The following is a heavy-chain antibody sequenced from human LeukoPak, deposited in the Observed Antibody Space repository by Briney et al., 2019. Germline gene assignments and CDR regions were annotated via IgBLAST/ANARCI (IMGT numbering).Heavy chain of an antibody. D-gene: IGHD3-10*01. J-gene: IGHJ4*02. Sequence: SETLSLTCTVSGGSISSYYWGWIRQPPGKGLEWIGSIYYSGSTYYNPSLKSRVTISVDTSKNQFSLKLSSVTAADTAVYYCARAGGRPGSSPFDYWGQGTLVTVSS. CDR1: GGSISSYY. CDR2: IYYSGST. V-gene: IGHV4-39*07. CDR3: ARAGGRPGSSPFDY.